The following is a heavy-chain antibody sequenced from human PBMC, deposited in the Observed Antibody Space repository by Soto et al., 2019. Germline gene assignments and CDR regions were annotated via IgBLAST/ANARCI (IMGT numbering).Heavy chain of an antibody. J-gene: IGHJ6*02. V-gene: IGHV1-18*01. CDR2: ISTYNGDA. CDR1: GYTFSRSG. D-gene: IGHD1-26*01. CDR3: ARSGSVPYYSYGLDV. Sequence: QVQLVQSGAEVRKPGASVKVSCKTSGYTFSRSGISWVRQAPGQGLEWMGWISTYNGDANYAQKLQGRVTMTTATSTSTAFMELGSLTSDDTAVYYCARSGSVPYYSYGLDVWGQGTTVTVSS.